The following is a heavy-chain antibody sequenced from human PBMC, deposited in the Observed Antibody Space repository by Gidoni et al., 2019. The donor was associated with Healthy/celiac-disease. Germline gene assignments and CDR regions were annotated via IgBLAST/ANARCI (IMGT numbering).Heavy chain of an antibody. Sequence: EVQLLASGGGLVQPGGSLPLSCAASGSTFSSYAMSWVRQAPGKGLEWVSAISGSGGSTYYADSVKGRFTIARDNSKNTLYLQMNSLRAEDTAVYYCAKDISPVPPAEYFQHWGQGTLVTVSS. J-gene: IGHJ1*01. D-gene: IGHD1-1*01. V-gene: IGHV3-23*01. CDR3: AKDISPVPPAEYFQH. CDR1: GSTFSSYA. CDR2: ISGSGGST.